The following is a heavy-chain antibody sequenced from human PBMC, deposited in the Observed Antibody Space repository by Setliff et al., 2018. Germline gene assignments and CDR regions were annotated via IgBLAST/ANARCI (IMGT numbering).Heavy chain of an antibody. CDR1: GFTFSDYY. CDR3: AKGGGSRVLVPAAIFEPTDGKDY. J-gene: IGHJ4*02. CDR2: ISSSGSLI. D-gene: IGHD2-2*01. V-gene: IGHV3-11*01. Sequence: GGSLRLSCAASGFTFSDYYMSWIRQTPGKGLEWVAYISSSGSLIYYPDSVKGRFTISRDNAKKSVDLQMNSLRAEDTAIYYCAKGGGSRVLVPAAIFEPTDGKDYWGQGTLVTVSS.